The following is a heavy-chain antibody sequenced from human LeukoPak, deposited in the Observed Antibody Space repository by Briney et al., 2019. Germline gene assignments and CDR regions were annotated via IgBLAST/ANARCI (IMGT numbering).Heavy chain of an antibody. D-gene: IGHD3-3*01. V-gene: IGHV4-34*01. CDR1: GGSFSGYY. CDR3: ARLVVSFYVTNNFWVYFDY. Sequence: PSETLSLTCAVYGGSFSGYYWSWIRQPPGKGLEWIGSIYYSGSTYYNPSLKSRVTISVDTSKNQFSLKLSSVTAADTAVYYCARLVVSFYVTNNFWVYFDYWGQGTLVTISS. J-gene: IGHJ4*02. CDR2: IYYSGST.